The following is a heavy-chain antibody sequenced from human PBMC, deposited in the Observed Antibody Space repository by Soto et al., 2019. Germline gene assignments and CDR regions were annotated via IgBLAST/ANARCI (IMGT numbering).Heavy chain of an antibody. CDR2: IKSKTDGGTT. V-gene: IGHV3-15*01. J-gene: IGHJ5*02. CDR3: TTDGLEPLEPPGGSPWFDP. D-gene: IGHD1-1*01. CDR1: GVTCSNAW. Sequence: GGPRRVACGAGGVTCSNAWMSWVRQAPGKGLEWVGRIKSKTDGGTTDYAAPVKGRFTISRDDSKNTLYLQMNSLKTEDTAVYYCTTDGLEPLEPPGGSPWFDPWGQGTLVTVSS.